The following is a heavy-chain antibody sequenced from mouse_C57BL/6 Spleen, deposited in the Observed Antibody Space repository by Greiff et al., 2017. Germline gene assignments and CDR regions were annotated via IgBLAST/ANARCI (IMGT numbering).Heavy chain of an antibody. CDR1: GYTFTSYW. Sequence: VQLQQPGAELVRPGSSVKLSCKASGYTFTSYWMHWVKQRPIQGLEWIGNIDPSDSETHYNQQFKDKATLTVDKSSSTAYMQLSSLTSEDSAVYYCARSSDYERYFDVWGTGTTVTVAS. J-gene: IGHJ1*03. CDR2: IDPSDSET. D-gene: IGHD2-4*01. V-gene: IGHV1-52*01. CDR3: ARSSDYERYFDV.